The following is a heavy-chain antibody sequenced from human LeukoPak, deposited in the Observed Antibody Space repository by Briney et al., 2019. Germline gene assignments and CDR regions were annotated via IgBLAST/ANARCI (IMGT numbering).Heavy chain of an antibody. CDR3: ARLLGYCSSTSCYAHAFDI. Sequence: PGGSLTLSCAASGFTFSSYAMIWLRQAPGKGLEWVSAISGSGGSTYYADSVKGRFTISRDNSKNTLYLQMNSLRAEDTAVYYCARLLGYCSSTSCYAHAFDIWGQGTMVTVSS. D-gene: IGHD2-2*01. V-gene: IGHV3-23*01. CDR2: ISGSGGST. CDR1: GFTFSSYA. J-gene: IGHJ3*02.